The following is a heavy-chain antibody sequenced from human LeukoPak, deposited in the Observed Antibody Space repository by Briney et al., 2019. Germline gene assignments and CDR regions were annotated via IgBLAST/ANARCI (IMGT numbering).Heavy chain of an antibody. CDR3: AKDHCSSTSCPLDY. CDR1: GFTFSSYA. CDR2: ISGSGGST. D-gene: IGHD2-2*01. J-gene: IGHJ4*02. Sequence: RPAGSLRLSCAASGFTFSSYAMSCVRQAPGEGLEWVSAISGSGGSTYYTDSVKGRFTISRDNSKNTLYLQMNSLRAEDTAVYYCAKDHCSSTSCPLDYWGQGTLVTVSS. V-gene: IGHV3-23*01.